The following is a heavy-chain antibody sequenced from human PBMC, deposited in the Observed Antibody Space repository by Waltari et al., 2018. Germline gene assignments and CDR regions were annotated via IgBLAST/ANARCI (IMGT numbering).Heavy chain of an antibody. J-gene: IGHJ4*02. D-gene: IGHD2-21*01. CDR2: FYYSGST. CDR3: ARHQVYCGDDRCYPPFDH. CDR1: GGSISTKTYY. Sequence: QLQLQELGPGLVNPSETLLLTCTVSGGSISTKTYYWGWIRQPPGKGLEWIGSFYYSGSTYYNPYLKSRVHISVDSSKNQFSLKLNSVTAADTALYYCARHQVYCGDDRCYPPFDHWGQGTLVNVSS. V-gene: IGHV4-39*01.